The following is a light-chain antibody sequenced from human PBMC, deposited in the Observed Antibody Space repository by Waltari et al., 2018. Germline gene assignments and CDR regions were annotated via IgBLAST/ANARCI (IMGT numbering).Light chain of an antibody. CDR2: EVS. CDR1: SRDVGTYNL. J-gene: IGLJ2*01. Sequence: QSALTQPASVSGSPGQSITISCTGTSRDVGTYNLVSWYQQHPGKAPKLLISEVSERRSGVADGFSASKSAYTASLTISGLQAEDEADYYCCSYSRSTTFVIFGGGTKLTVL. CDR3: CSYSRSTTFVI. V-gene: IGLV2-23*02.